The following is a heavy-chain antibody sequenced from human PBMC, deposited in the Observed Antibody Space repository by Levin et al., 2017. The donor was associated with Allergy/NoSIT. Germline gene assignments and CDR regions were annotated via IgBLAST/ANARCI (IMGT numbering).Heavy chain of an antibody. Sequence: SETLSLTCTVSGGSISGSAYSWGWIRQPPGKGLEWVGTISYTGSASYYPSLKSRVTISVATSKTQVSLTFSSVTAADTAVYYCVRELRLGELSYSDYWGQGTLVTVSS. D-gene: IGHD3-16*02. CDR3: VRELRLGELSYSDY. V-gene: IGHV4-39*07. CDR1: GGSISGSAYS. CDR2: ISYTGSA. J-gene: IGHJ4*02.